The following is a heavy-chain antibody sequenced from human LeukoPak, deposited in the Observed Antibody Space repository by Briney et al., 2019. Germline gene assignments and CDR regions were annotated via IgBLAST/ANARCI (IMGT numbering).Heavy chain of an antibody. V-gene: IGHV4-39*07. CDR3: ARVWGSQRRVDY. Sequence: SETLSLTCTVSGGSISSSSYYWGWIRQPPGKGLEWIGSIYHSGTSYNASLKSRVTISLDTSKNQFSLNLSSVTAADTAVYYCARVWGSQRRVDYWGQGTLVTVSS. J-gene: IGHJ4*02. CDR1: GGSISSSSYY. D-gene: IGHD3-16*01. CDR2: IYHSGT.